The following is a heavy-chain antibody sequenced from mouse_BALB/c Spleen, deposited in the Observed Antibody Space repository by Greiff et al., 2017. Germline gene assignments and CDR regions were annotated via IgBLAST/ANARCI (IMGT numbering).Heavy chain of an antibody. D-gene: IGHD6-5*01. V-gene: IGHV1-9*01. J-gene: IGHJ4*01. CDR1: GYTFSSYW. Sequence: QVQLQQSGAELMKPGASVKISCKATGYTFSSYWIEWVKQRPGHGLEWIGEILPGSGSTNYNEKFKGKATFTADTSSNTAYMQLSSLTSEDSAVYYCAGLNYAMDYWGQGTSVTVSS. CDR3: AGLNYAMDY. CDR2: ILPGSGST.